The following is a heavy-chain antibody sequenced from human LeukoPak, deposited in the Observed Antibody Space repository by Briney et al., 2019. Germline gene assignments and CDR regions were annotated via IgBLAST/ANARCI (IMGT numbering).Heavy chain of an antibody. V-gene: IGHV1-18*01. D-gene: IGHD5-12*01. J-gene: IGHJ4*02. Sequence: AAVTVSFKASGYTFTKYGISWVRQAPGQGLEGMGWISAYNGNTNYAQKPQGRVTINTDTSTSTAYMELRSLRSDDTAVYYCARGMSGYDIYYFDYWGQGNLVTVSS. CDR2: ISAYNGNT. CDR1: GYTFTKYG. CDR3: ARGMSGYDIYYFDY.